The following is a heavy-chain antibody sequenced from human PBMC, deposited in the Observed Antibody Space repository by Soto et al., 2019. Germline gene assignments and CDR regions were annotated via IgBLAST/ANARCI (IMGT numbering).Heavy chain of an antibody. CDR3: AREGVLRYFDWSQYSYYGMDV. J-gene: IGHJ6*02. D-gene: IGHD3-9*01. V-gene: IGHV1-46*01. CDR1: GYTFTSFY. Sequence: ASVKVSCKASGYTFTSFYMHWVRQAPGQGLEWMGIINPDGGTTIYAQKLQGRVTMTRDTSTNTVYMELSSLRSEDTAVYYCAREGVLRYFDWSQYSYYGMDVWGQGTTVTVSS. CDR2: INPDGGTT.